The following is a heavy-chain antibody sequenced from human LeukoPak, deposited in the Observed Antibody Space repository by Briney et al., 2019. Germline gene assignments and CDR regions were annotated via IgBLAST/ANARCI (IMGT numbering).Heavy chain of an antibody. CDR1: GYTLTSYG. Sequence: ASVKVSCKASGYTLTSYGISWVRQAPGQGLEWMGWISACNGHTNYAQKLQGRVTMTTDTSTSTAYMELRSLRSDDTAVYYCARGRGCSSTSCDDYFDYWGQGTLVTVSS. V-gene: IGHV1-18*01. D-gene: IGHD2-2*01. J-gene: IGHJ4*02. CDR2: ISACNGHT. CDR3: ARGRGCSSTSCDDYFDY.